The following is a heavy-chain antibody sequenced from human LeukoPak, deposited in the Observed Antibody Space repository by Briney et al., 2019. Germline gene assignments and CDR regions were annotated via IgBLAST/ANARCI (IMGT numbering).Heavy chain of an antibody. CDR2: ISSNGGST. V-gene: IGHV3-64*01. CDR3: ARDNAVRGVMDATYNWFDP. J-gene: IGHJ5*02. CDR1: GFTFSSYA. Sequence: GGSLRLSCAASGFTFSSYAMHWVRQAPGKGLEYVSAISSNGGSTYYANSVKGRFTISRDNSKNTLYLQMGSLRAEDMAVYYCARDNAVRGVMDATYNWFDPWGQGTLVTVSS. D-gene: IGHD3-10*01.